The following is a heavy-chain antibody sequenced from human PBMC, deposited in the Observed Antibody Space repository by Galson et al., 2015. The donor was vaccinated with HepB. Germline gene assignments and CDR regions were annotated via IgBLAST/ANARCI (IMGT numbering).Heavy chain of an antibody. CDR3: AKDSAAADTYYFDY. CDR2: ISGSGGST. D-gene: IGHD6-13*01. Sequence: SLRLSCAASGFTFSSYAMNWVRQAPGKGLEWVSAISGSGGSTYYADSVKGRFTISRDNSKNTLYLQMISLRAEDTAVYYCAKDSAAADTYYFDYWGQGTLVTVSS. J-gene: IGHJ4*02. CDR1: GFTFSSYA. V-gene: IGHV3-23*01.